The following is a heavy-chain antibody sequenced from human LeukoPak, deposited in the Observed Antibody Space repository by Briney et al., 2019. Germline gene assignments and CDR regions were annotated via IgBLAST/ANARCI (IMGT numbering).Heavy chain of an antibody. V-gene: IGHV3-30*18. CDR3: AKDRERATANYYYYGMDV. CDR1: GFTFSSYG. D-gene: IGHD5-12*01. Sequence: GGSLRLSCAASGFTFSSYGMRWVRQAPGKGLEWVAVISYDGSNKYYADSVKGRFTISRDNSKNTLYLQMNSLRAEDTAVYYWAKDRERATANYYYYGMDVWGQGTTVTVSS. J-gene: IGHJ6*02. CDR2: ISYDGSNK.